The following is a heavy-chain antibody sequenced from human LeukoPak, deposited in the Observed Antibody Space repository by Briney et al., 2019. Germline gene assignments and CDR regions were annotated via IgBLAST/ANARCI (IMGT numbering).Heavy chain of an antibody. D-gene: IGHD6-6*01. J-gene: IGHJ4*02. CDR2: ISSSSSYI. Sequence: GSLRLSCAASGFTFSSYSMNWVRQAPGKGLEWVSSISSSSSYIYYADSVKGRFTISRDNAKNSLYLQMNSLRAEDTAVYYCAREGSSSRRFDYWGQGTLVTVSS. CDR1: GFTFSSYS. CDR3: AREGSSSRRFDY. V-gene: IGHV3-21*01.